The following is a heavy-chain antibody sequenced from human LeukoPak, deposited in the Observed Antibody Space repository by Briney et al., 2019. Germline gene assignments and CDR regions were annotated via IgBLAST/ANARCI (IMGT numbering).Heavy chain of an antibody. J-gene: IGHJ4*02. V-gene: IGHV4-30-2*01. CDR3: ARATPKYCSGGSCYSLDY. CDR2: IYHSGST. Sequence: PSQTLSLTCAVSGGSISSGGYSWSWIRQPPGKGLEWIGYIYHSGSTYYNPSLKSRVTISVDRSKNQFSLKLSSVTAADTAVYYCARATPKYCSGGSCYSLDYWGQGTLVTVSS. D-gene: IGHD2-15*01. CDR1: GGSISSGGYS.